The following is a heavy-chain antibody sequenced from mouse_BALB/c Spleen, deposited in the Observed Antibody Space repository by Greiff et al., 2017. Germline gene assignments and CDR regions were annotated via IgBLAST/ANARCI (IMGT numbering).Heavy chain of an antibody. V-gene: IGHV1-5*01. CDR1: GYSFTSYW. D-gene: IGHD2-12*01. J-gene: IGHJ4*01. CDR2: IYPGNSDT. Sequence: VQLQQSGTVLARPGASVKMSCKASGYSFTSYWMHWVKQRPGQGLEWIGAIYPGNSDTSYNQKFKGKAKLTAVTSASTAYMELSSLTNEDSAVYYCTSPVTARVDYWGQGTSVTVSS. CDR3: TSPVTARVDY.